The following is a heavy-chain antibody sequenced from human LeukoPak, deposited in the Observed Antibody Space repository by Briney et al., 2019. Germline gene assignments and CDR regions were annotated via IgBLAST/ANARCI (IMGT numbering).Heavy chain of an antibody. J-gene: IGHJ3*02. CDR1: GGSISSGSYY. D-gene: IGHD4-17*01. Sequence: SETLSLTCTVSGGSISSGSYYWSWIRQPAGKGLEWIGRIYTSGSTNYNPSLKSRVTISVDTSKNQFSLKLSSVTAADTAVYYCARVGDDYGDYGGGNDAFDIWGQGTMVTVPS. CDR3: ARVGDDYGDYGGGNDAFDI. V-gene: IGHV4-61*02. CDR2: IYTSGST.